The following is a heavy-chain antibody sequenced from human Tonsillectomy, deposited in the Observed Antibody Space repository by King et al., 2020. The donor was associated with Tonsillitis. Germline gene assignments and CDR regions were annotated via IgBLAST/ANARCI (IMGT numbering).Heavy chain of an antibody. J-gene: IGHJ5*02. CDR2: IKSKGGGGTA. Sequence: VQLVESGGGLVKPGGSLRLSCAASGLSFIPAWMTWVRQAPGKGLEWVGLIKSKGGGGTADYAAPVKGRFTISRDDSKNTVSLQMNSLDTEDTAVYYCAHSNGNYAFGSWGQGTLVTVSS. D-gene: IGHD1-7*01. CDR3: AHSNGNYAFGS. CDR1: GLSFIPAW. V-gene: IGHV3-15*01.